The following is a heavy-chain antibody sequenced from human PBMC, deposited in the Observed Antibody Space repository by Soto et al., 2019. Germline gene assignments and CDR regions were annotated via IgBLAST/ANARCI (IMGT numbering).Heavy chain of an antibody. V-gene: IGHV3-30-3*01. Sequence: QVQLVESGGGVVQPGRSLRLSCAASGFTFSSYAMHWVRQAPGKGLEWVAVISYDGSNKYYADSVKGRFTISRDNSKNTLYLQMNSLRAEDTAVYYCAREHAPPSAYYYYGMDVWGQGTTVTVSS. J-gene: IGHJ6*02. CDR3: AREHAPPSAYYYYGMDV. CDR1: GFTFSSYA. CDR2: ISYDGSNK.